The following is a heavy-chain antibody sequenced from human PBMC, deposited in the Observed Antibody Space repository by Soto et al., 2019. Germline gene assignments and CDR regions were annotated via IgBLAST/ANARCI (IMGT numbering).Heavy chain of an antibody. CDR1: GFTFSSYG. J-gene: IGHJ4*02. V-gene: IGHV3-33*01. CDR3: ARGMVVTMVRDLYYFDY. CDR2: IWYDGSNK. D-gene: IGHD3-10*01. Sequence: QVQLVESGGGVVQPGRSLRLSCAASGFTFSSYGMHWVRQAPGKGLEWVAVIWYDGSNKYYADSVKGRFTISRDNSKNTLYLQMNSLRAEDTAVYYCARGMVVTMVRDLYYFDYWGQGTLVTVSS.